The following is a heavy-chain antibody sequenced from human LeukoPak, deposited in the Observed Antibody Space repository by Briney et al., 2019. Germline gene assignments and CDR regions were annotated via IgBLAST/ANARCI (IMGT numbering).Heavy chain of an antibody. D-gene: IGHD1-26*01. J-gene: IGHJ3*02. CDR3: ARRSVSLGAFDI. CDR2: IYYSGNT. CDR1: DGSISSSSHY. V-gene: IGHV4-39*01. Sequence: SETLSLTCTVSDGSISSSSHYWGWIRQAPGKGQEWIGSIYYSGNTYYGSSLKSRVSTSVDTSKNQFSLKVRSVTATDTAVYYCARRSVSLGAFDIWGQGTMVTVSS.